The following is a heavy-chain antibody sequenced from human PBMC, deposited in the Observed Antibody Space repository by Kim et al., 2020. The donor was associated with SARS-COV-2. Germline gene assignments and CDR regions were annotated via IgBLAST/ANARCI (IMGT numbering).Heavy chain of an antibody. Sequence: SETLSLTCAVYGGSFSGYYWSWIRQPPGKGLEWIGEINHSGSTNYNPSLKSRVTISVDTSKNQFSLKLSSVTAADTAVYYCARVQRNIVPIREAYYYYGMDVWGQGTTVTVSS. CDR2: INHSGST. V-gene: IGHV4-34*01. CDR3: ARVQRNIVPIREAYYYYGMDV. D-gene: IGHD2-21*01. CDR1: GGSFSGYY. J-gene: IGHJ6*02.